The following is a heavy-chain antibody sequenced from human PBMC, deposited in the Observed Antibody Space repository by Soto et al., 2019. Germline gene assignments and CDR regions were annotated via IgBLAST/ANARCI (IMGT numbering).Heavy chain of an antibody. CDR3: ARDRGYSSGHPADV. V-gene: IGHV3-64*01. CDR2: ISSNGGST. J-gene: IGHJ6*02. D-gene: IGHD6-19*01. CDR1: GFTFRTYA. Sequence: EVQLVESGGGLVQPGGSLRLSCAASGFTFRTYAMHWVRQAPGKGLEYVSAISSNGGSTYYGNSVKGRFTISRDNSKNTLYLQMGSLSADDMAVYYCARDRGYSSGHPADVWGQGTTVTVSS.